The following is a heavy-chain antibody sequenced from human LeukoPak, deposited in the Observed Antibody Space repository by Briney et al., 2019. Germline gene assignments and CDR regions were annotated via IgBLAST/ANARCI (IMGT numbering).Heavy chain of an antibody. Sequence: ASVKVSCKASGYTFTSYYMHWVRQAPGQGLEWMGIINPSGGSTSYAQKFRGRVTMTRDTSTSTVYMELSSLRSEDTAVYYCARDPLAVGATWYYYYGMDVWGQGTTVTVSS. D-gene: IGHD1-26*01. CDR1: GYTFTSYY. V-gene: IGHV1-46*01. CDR3: ARDPLAVGATWYYYYGMDV. CDR2: INPSGGST. J-gene: IGHJ6*02.